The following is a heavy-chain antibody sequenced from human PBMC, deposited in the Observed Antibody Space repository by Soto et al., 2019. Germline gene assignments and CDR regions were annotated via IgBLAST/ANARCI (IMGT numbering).Heavy chain of an antibody. Sequence: PXETLSLTCTVSGCSISSYYWSWIRKPPGKGLEWIGYIYYSGSTKYNPSLKSRVTISVDTSENQFALELSSVTAADTAVCYCARGKGRDWFDPWRQGTMVTVSS. CDR1: GCSISSYY. J-gene: IGHJ5*02. V-gene: IGHV4-59*01. CDR2: IYYSGST. D-gene: IGHD1-26*01. CDR3: ARGKGRDWFDP.